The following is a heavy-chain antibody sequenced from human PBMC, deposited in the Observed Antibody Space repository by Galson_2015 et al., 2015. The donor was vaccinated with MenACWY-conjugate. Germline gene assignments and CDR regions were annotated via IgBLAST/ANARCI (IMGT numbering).Heavy chain of an antibody. J-gene: IGHJ4*02. V-gene: IGHV3-74*01. CDR3: ARLGGNYKSTSHFDY. Sequence: LRLSCAASGFTFSTYWMHWVRQAPGKGLVWVSRINSDGRSTSYADSVKGRFTISRDNAKNTLYLQMNSLRAEDTAVYYCARLGGNYKSTSHFDYWGQGALVTVAS. CDR1: GFTFSTYW. CDR2: INSDGRST. D-gene: IGHD1-26*01.